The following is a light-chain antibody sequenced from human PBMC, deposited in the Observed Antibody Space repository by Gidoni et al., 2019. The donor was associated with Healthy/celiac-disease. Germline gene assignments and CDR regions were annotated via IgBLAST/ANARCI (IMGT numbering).Light chain of an antibody. CDR3: AAWDDSLNGAV. Sequence: QSVLTQPPSASGTPGQRVTIPCSGSSSNLGSNTVNWYQPLPGTAPKLLIYRNNQRPSGVPDRFSGSKSGTSASLAISGLQSEDEADYYCAAWDDSLNGAVFGGGTQLTVL. J-gene: IGLJ7*01. CDR2: RNN. V-gene: IGLV1-44*01. CDR1: SSNLGSNT.